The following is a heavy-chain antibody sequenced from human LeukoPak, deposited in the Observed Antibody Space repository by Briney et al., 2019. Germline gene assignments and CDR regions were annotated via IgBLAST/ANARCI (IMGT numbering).Heavy chain of an antibody. Sequence: SVKVSCKASGYTFTSNDINWVRQATGQGLEWMGWMNPNSGNTGYAQKFQGRLTMTRNTSISTAYMELSSLRSDDTALYYCARGPSCSRMRCPYWFDPWGQGTLVTVSS. D-gene: IGHD2-2*01. V-gene: IGHV1-8*01. CDR2: MNPNSGNT. J-gene: IGHJ5*02. CDR1: GYTFTSND. CDR3: ARGPSCSRMRCPYWFDP.